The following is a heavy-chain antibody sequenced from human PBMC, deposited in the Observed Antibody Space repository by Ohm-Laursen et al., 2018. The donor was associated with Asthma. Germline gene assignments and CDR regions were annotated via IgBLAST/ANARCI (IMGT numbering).Heavy chain of an antibody. CDR3: ARDGGNWNYFDY. V-gene: IGHV1-2*06. CDR1: GYTFIGNY. D-gene: IGHD1-20*01. CDR2: INPNSDGT. J-gene: IGHJ4*02. Sequence: ASVTVSCNASGYTFIGNYIHWARQAPGQGLEWMGRINPNSDGTNYAQKFQGKITMTRDTSITTTYMELTRLTSDDTAVYYRARDGGNWNYFDYWGQGTLVTVSS.